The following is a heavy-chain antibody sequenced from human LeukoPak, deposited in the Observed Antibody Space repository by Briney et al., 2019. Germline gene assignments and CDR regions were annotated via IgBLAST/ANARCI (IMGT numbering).Heavy chain of an antibody. V-gene: IGHV3-74*01. D-gene: IGHD5-18*01. Sequence: GGSLRLSCAASGFTFSSYWMSWVRQAPGKGLVWVSRINSDGSSTSYADSVKGRFTISRDNAKNTLYLQMNSLRAEDTAVYYCARDPATADYYYMDVWGKGTTVTVSS. J-gene: IGHJ6*03. CDR3: ARDPATADYYYMDV. CDR1: GFTFSSYW. CDR2: INSDGSST.